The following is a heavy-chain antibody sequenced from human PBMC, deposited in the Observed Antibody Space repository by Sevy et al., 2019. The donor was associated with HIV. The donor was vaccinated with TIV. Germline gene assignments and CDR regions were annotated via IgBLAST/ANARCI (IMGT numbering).Heavy chain of an antibody. CDR3: AREPRGGIVLGGFDI. Sequence: GGSLRLSCAASGFSFSIYWMSWVRQAPGKGLEWVATMKQDGSEEDYVDSVKGRFTISRDNAKHSLFLQMNSLSAEDTAVYYCAREPRGGIVLGGFDIWGQGTLVTVSS. CDR2: MKQDGSEE. J-gene: IGHJ3*02. V-gene: IGHV3-7*01. CDR1: GFSFSIYW. D-gene: IGHD1-26*01.